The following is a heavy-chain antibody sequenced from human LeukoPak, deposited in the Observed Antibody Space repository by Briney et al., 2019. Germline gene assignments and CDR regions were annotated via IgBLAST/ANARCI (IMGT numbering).Heavy chain of an antibody. CDR1: GGSFSGYY. J-gene: IGHJ4*02. V-gene: IGHV4-34*01. Sequence: SETLSLTCAVYGGSFSGYYWSWIRQPPGKGLEWIGEINHSGSTNYNPSLKRRVTISVDTSKNQFSLKLSSVTAADTAVYYCARGGVGYYFDYWGQGTLVTVSS. D-gene: IGHD1-26*01. CDR3: ARGGVGYYFDY. CDR2: INHSGST.